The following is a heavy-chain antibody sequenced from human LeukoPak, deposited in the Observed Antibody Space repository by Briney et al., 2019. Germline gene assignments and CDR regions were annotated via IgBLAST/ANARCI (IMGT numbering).Heavy chain of an antibody. V-gene: IGHV4-34*01. CDR2: INHSGST. D-gene: IGHD2-2*02. Sequence: SETLSLTCAVYGGSFSGYYWSWIRQPPGKGLEWIGEINHSGSTNYNPSLKSRVTISVDTSKNQFSLKLSSVTAADTAVYYCARGPRILGYCSSTSCYKPYGMDVWGQGTTVTVSS. CDR1: GGSFSGYY. J-gene: IGHJ6*02. CDR3: ARGPRILGYCSSTSCYKPYGMDV.